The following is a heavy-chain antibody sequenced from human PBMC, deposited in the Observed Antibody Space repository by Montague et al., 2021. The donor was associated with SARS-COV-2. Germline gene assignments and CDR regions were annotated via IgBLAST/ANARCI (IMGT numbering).Heavy chain of an antibody. D-gene: IGHD3-16*01. CDR1: GDSINSYY. CDR2: ISYSGST. V-gene: IGHV4-59*01. CDR3: AKGGGGGSYFFAY. J-gene: IGHJ4*02. Sequence: SETLSLTCTVSGDSINSYYWSWIRQSPGKGLDRIGYISYSGSTNFNPSLKSRVSMSVDTSKNQFSLNLSYVTAADTAVYYCAKGGGGGSYFFAYWGQGTLVTVSS.